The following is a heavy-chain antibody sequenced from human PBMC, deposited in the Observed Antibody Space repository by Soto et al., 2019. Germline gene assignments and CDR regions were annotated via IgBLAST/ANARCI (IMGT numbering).Heavy chain of an antibody. J-gene: IGHJ5*02. CDR2: ISAYNGNT. Sequence: GASVKVSCKASGYTFTSYGISWVRQAPGQGLEWMGWISAYNGNTNYAQKLQGRVTMTTDTSTSTAYMELRSLRSDDTAVYYCAGGLAPQVVPAAIRLDHWGQGTLVTVSS. CDR3: AGGLAPQVVPAAIRLDH. V-gene: IGHV1-18*01. CDR1: GYTFTSYG. D-gene: IGHD2-2*01.